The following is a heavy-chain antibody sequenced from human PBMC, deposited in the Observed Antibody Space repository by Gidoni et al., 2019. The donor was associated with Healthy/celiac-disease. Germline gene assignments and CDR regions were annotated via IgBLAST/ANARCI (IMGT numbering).Heavy chain of an antibody. CDR3: ARDPPPIVVVVAAKPT. CDR1: GGTFSSQS. D-gene: IGHD2-15*01. J-gene: IGHJ5*02. Sequence: EVQLVESGGGLVKTGGSLSIGCAAAGGTFSSQSMHWVRQAPGKGREWVSSLSSSSSYIYSAASLKGRFTISRDNAKNSLYLQMNSLRAEDTAVYYFARDPPPIVVVVAAKPTWGQGTLVTVSS. V-gene: IGHV3-21*01. CDR2: LSSSSSYI.